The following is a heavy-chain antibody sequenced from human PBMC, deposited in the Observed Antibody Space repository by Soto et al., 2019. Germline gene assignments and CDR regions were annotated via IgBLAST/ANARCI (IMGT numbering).Heavy chain of an antibody. CDR3: VRVVAIPGYPDN. CDR2: IGPIVDTS. J-gene: IGHJ4*02. CDR1: GGTFSSYA. D-gene: IGHD5-12*01. V-gene: IGHV1-69*12. Sequence: QVQLVQSGAEVRQPASSVKVSCKTSGGTFSSYAISWVRQAPGQGLEWMGGIGPIVDTSTYGQKFQGRVTIPADESTSTAYMELSSLRSDDTAIYYCVRVVAIPGYPDNWGQGTLVTVSS.